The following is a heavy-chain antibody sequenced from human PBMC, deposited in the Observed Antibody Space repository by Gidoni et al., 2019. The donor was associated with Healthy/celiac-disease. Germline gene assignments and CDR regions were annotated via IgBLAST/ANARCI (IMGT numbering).Heavy chain of an antibody. CDR2: IVVGSGNT. CDR1: GFTFTSSA. Sequence: QMQLVQSGPEVKKPGTSVKVSCKASGFTFTSSAVQWVRQARGQLLEWIGWIVVGSGNTNYAQKFQERVTITRDMSTSTAYMELSSLRSEDTAVYYCAAGGLRDIYYFDYWGQGTLVTVSS. J-gene: IGHJ4*02. V-gene: IGHV1-58*01. D-gene: IGHD3-9*01. CDR3: AAGGLRDIYYFDY.